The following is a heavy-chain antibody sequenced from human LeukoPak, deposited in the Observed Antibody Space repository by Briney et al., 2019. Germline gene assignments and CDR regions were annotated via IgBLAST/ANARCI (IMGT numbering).Heavy chain of an antibody. CDR2: IYYSGST. J-gene: IGHJ4*02. D-gene: IGHD6-6*01. CDR1: DGSISSGDYY. CDR3: ARELRSSSFDY. V-gene: IGHV4-30-4*08. Sequence: PSETLSLTCTVSDGSISSGDYYWSWIRQPPGKGLEWIGYIYYSGSTYYNPSLKSRVTISVDTSKNQFSLKLSSVTAADTAVYYCARELRSSSFDYWGQGTLVTVSS.